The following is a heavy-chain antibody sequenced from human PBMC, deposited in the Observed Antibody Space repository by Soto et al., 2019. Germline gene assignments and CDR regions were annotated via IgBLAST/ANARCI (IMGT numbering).Heavy chain of an antibody. CDR2: INPSDGST. Sequence: GASVKVSCTPSGYTFTIYYMHWVRQAPGQGLEWMGIINPSDGSTAYAQKFQDRVTMTTDTSTTTVYMELSSLRSDDTAVYYCAREMDDILTGPIFDALDIWGQGTMVTVSS. CDR1: GYTFTIYY. CDR3: AREMDDILTGPIFDALDI. J-gene: IGHJ3*02. V-gene: IGHV1-46*01. D-gene: IGHD3-9*01.